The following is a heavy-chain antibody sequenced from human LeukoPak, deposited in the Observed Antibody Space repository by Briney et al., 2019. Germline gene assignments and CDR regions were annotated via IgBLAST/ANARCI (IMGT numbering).Heavy chain of an antibody. CDR3: GMSGDRVPLQDDVFDV. V-gene: IGHV5-51*01. CDR1: GYSFTSYC. J-gene: IGHJ3*01. Sequence: GESLKISCKASGYSFTSYCIGWVRQMPGKGLEWMGIIYPGASGPTYSPSFQGQVTISVDKSINTAYLQWSSLQASDTAMYYCGMSGDRVPLQDDVFDVWGQGTMVTVST. D-gene: IGHD1-26*01. CDR2: IYPGASGP.